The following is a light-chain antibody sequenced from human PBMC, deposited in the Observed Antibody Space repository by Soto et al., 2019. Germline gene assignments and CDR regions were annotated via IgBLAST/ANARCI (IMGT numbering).Light chain of an antibody. CDR3: QQFHAYPRT. J-gene: IGKJ1*01. Sequence: AIQLTQSTSSLSASVGDRVTITCRASQAIRRDLAWYQQQPGKAPRLLIFDASTVGGGVPSRFSGSGSGTDFTLTISSLQPEDFATYYCQQFHAYPRTFGQGTKVEI. CDR2: DAS. V-gene: IGKV1-13*02. CDR1: QAIRRD.